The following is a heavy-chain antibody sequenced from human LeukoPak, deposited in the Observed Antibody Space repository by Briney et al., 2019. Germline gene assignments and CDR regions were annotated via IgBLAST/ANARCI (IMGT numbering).Heavy chain of an antibody. Sequence: GGSLSLSCAVSGFTFSRFAMSWVRQAPGKGLEWVSSISNSGDKTFYADSVKGRFTISRDNAKNSLHLQMNSLRGEDTALYYCARPRATYCTNGICYIRDAFDIWGQGTTVTVSS. J-gene: IGHJ3*02. V-gene: IGHV3-48*03. CDR2: ISNSGDKT. D-gene: IGHD2-8*01. CDR3: ARPRATYCTNGICYIRDAFDI. CDR1: GFTFSRFA.